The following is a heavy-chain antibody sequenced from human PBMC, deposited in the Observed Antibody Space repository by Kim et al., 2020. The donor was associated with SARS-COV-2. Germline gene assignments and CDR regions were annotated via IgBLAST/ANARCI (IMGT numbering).Heavy chain of an antibody. CDR2: ISYDGSNK. J-gene: IGHJ4*01. Sequence: GGSLRLSCAASGFTFSSYGMHWVRQAPGKGLEWVAVISYDGSNKYYADSVKGRFTISRDNSKNTLYLQMNSLRAEDTAVYYCAKGPRAYSSGYYYWDYWG. CDR3: AKGPRAYSSGYYYWDY. CDR1: GFTFSSYG. V-gene: IGHV3-30*18. D-gene: IGHD3-22*01.